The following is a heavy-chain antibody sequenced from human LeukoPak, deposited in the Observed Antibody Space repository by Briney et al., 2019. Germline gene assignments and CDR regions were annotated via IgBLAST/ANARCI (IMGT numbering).Heavy chain of an antibody. J-gene: IGHJ4*02. Sequence: ASVKVSCKASGYTFTSYGISWVRQAPGQGREWMGWISAYNGNTNYAQKLQGRVTMTTDTSTSTAYMELRSLRSDDTAVYYCARYPLAYCGGDCYSNDYWGQGTLVTVSS. CDR3: ARYPLAYCGGDCYSNDY. CDR2: ISAYNGNT. CDR1: GYTFTSYG. D-gene: IGHD2-21*02. V-gene: IGHV1-18*01.